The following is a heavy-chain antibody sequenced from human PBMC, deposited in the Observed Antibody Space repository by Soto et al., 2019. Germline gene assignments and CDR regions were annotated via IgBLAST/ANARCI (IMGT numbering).Heavy chain of an antibody. CDR2: IGYTGTI. D-gene: IGHD3-3*01. V-gene: IGHV4-39*01. CDR1: GGSISSNSYY. J-gene: IGHJ4*02. CDR3: ASHVHNQGYEYYFDS. Sequence: QLQLQESGPGLVKPSETLSLTCTASGGSISSNSYYWGWIRQSPWKGLEWIGSIGYTGTIYYNPSLQSRVTMSVDTSENQISLRLSSMTAADTSVYYCASHVHNQGYEYYFDSWSQGTLVTVSS.